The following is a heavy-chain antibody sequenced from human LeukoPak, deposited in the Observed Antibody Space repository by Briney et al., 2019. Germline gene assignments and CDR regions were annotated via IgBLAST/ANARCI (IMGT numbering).Heavy chain of an antibody. V-gene: IGHV1-69*06. CDR1: GGTFSSYA. D-gene: IGHD6-6*01. Sequence: GASVKVSCTASGGTFSSYAISWVRQAPGQGLEWKGGIIPIFGTANYAQKFQGRVTITADKSTSTAYMELSSLRSEDTAVYYCARDRGIAARRFDPWGQGTLVTVSS. CDR2: IIPIFGTA. J-gene: IGHJ5*02. CDR3: ARDRGIAARRFDP.